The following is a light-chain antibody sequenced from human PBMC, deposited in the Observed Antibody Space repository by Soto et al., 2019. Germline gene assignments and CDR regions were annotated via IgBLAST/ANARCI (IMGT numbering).Light chain of an antibody. CDR2: GAS. CDR3: QQYNNWPFS. J-gene: IGKJ5*01. CDR1: QNIHTN. Sequence: EIVLTHSPATLSASRFERDCLXCRAGQNIHTNLAWYQQKPGQAPRLLFYGASTGATGLPARFSGTGSETDFTLTISGLQSEDSAVYFCQQYNNWPFSFGQGTRLEIK. V-gene: IGKV3-15*01.